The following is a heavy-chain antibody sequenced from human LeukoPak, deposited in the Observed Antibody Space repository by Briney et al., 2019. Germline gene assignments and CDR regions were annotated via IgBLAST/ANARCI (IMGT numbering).Heavy chain of an antibody. CDR2: ISWNSGSI. CDR1: GFTFDDYA. CDR3: AKGVGAVAPDY. J-gene: IGHJ4*02. D-gene: IGHD6-19*01. Sequence: GRSLRLSCAASGFTFDDYAMHWVRQAPGKGLEWVSGISWNSGSIGYADSVKGRFTISRDNAKNSLYLQMNSLRAEDTALYYCAKGVGAVAPDYWGQGTLVTVSS. V-gene: IGHV3-9*01.